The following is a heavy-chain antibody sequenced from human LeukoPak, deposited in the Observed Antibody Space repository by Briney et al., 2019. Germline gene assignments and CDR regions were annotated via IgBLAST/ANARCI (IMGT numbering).Heavy chain of an antibody. Sequence: ASVKVSCKASGYTFTSYDINWVRQATGQGFEWMGWMNPNSGNTGHAQQFQGRLTITRNISISTAYMELSSLRSEDTAVYYCVRVSGYSRGWRPADFWGQGTVVTVSS. CDR2: MNPNSGNT. J-gene: IGHJ4*02. CDR1: GYTFTSYD. V-gene: IGHV1-8*01. D-gene: IGHD6-19*01. CDR3: VRVSGYSRGWRPADF.